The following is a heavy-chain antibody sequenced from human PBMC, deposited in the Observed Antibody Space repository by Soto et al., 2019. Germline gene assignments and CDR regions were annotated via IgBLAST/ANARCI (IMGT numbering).Heavy chain of an antibody. CDR2: VSYDGSNK. V-gene: IGHV3-30-3*01. CDR1: GFTFSSYA. CDR3: AREGIVVVVFDY. J-gene: IGHJ4*02. D-gene: IGHD2-15*01. Sequence: GGSLRLSCAASGFTFSSYAMHWVRQAPGKGLEWVAVVSYDGSNKYYADSVKGRFTISRDNSKNTLYLQMNSLRAEDTAVYYCAREGIVVVVFDYWGQGTLVTVSS.